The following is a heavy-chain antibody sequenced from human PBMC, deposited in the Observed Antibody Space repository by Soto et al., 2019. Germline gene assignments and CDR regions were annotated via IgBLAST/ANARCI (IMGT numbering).Heavy chain of an antibody. CDR3: ARDCSGGSCYLY. CDR2: IIPILGIA. V-gene: IGHV1-69*04. D-gene: IGHD2-15*01. CDR1: GGTFSSYT. J-gene: IGHJ4*02. Sequence: SVKVSCKASGGTFSSYTISWVRQAPGQGLEWMGRIIPILGIANYAQKFQGRVTITADKSTSTAYMELSSLRSEDTAVYYCARDCSGGSCYLYWGQGTLVTVSS.